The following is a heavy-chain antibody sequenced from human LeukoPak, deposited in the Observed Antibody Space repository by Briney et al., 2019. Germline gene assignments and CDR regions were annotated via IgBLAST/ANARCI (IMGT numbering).Heavy chain of an antibody. CDR3: ARGERYYDSSGYYDIDY. J-gene: IGHJ4*02. D-gene: IGHD3-22*01. V-gene: IGHV1-3*04. CDR1: GYTFTSYA. Sequence: ASVKVSCKASGYTFTSYAMHWVRQAPGQRLEWMGWINTGNGNTNYAQKLQGRVTMTTDTSTSTAYMELRSLRSDDTAVYYCARGERYYDSSGYYDIDYWGQGTLVTVSS. CDR2: INTGNGNT.